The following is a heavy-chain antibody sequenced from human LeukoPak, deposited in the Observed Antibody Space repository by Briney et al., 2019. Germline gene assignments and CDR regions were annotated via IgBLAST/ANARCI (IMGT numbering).Heavy chain of an antibody. CDR3: AREADSSGWLPFDY. J-gene: IGHJ4*02. D-gene: IGHD6-19*01. CDR2: IIPIFGTA. Sequence: GASVKVSFKASGGTFSSYAISWVRQAPGQGLEWMGGIIPIFGTANYAQKFQGRVTITADESTSTAYMELSSLRSEDTAVYYCAREADSSGWLPFDYWGQGTLVTVSS. CDR1: GGTFSSYA. V-gene: IGHV1-69*13.